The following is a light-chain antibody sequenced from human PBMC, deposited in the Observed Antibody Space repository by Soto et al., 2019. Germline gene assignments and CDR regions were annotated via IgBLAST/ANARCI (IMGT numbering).Light chain of an antibody. V-gene: IGKV1-5*03. CDR2: KAS. CDR3: QQYYIYIT. J-gene: IGKJ5*01. Sequence: DIQMTQSPSALSTSVGDRVTITCRASQNIDDWLAWYQQKLGKAPKLLIYKASTLQSGVPSRFSGSGSGTEFTLTISSLQPDDFATYYCQQYYIYITFGQGTRLEIK. CDR1: QNIDDW.